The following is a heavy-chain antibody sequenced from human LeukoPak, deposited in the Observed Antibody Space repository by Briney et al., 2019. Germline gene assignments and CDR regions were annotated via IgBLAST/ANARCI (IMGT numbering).Heavy chain of an antibody. V-gene: IGHV3-7*03. CDR3: ARVMRSGSPFDY. CDR2: IRGDGSLE. CDR1: DFSFSNYW. J-gene: IGHJ4*02. Sequence: GGSLRLSCAASDFSFSNYWMTWLRQAPGKGLEWVANIRGDGSLEYYLDSVKGRFTISRDNAKNSLYLQMNSLRAEDTAVYYCARVMRSGSPFDYWGQGTLVTVSS. D-gene: IGHD1-26*01.